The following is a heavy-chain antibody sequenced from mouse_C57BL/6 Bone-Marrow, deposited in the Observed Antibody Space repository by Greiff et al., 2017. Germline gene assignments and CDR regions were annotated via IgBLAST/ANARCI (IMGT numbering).Heavy chain of an antibody. CDR3: TEVYYYGSSPYYFDY. D-gene: IGHD1-1*01. CDR2: IDPEDGDT. Sequence: VQLQQSGAELVRPGASVKLSCTASGFNIKDYYMHWVKQRPEQGLEWIGRIDPEDGDTEYAPKFQGKATMTADTSSNTAYLQLSSLTSDDTAVYYCTEVYYYGSSPYYFDYWGQGTTLTVSS. V-gene: IGHV14-1*01. J-gene: IGHJ2*01. CDR1: GFNIKDYY.